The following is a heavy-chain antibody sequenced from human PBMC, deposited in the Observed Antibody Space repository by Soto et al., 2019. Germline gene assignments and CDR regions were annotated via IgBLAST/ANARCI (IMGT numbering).Heavy chain of an antibody. CDR2: IYYSGST. D-gene: IGHD3-3*01. CDR3: ARGLEFRQLPPDS. J-gene: IGHJ4*02. Sequence: TSETLSLTCTVSVGSISGISYYWGGIRRPPGKGLEWIGSIYYSGSTYYNPSLKSRVTISVDTSKDQFSLKLSSVTAADTAVYYCARGLEFRQLPPDSWGQGTLVTVSS. CDR1: VGSISGISYY. V-gene: IGHV4-39*01.